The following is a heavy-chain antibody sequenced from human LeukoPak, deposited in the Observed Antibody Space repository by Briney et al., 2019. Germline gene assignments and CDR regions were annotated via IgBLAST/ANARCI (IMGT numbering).Heavy chain of an antibody. CDR1: GLTFSSSW. V-gene: IGHV3-7*01. Sequence: PGGSLRLSCAVSGLTFSSSWMDWVLQAPGKGLEWVASINPDGNKKYSADSVKGRFTISRDNAENSLYLQMNSLRVEDTAFYYCARDLAYSRLDYWGQGMLVTVSS. CDR2: INPDGNKK. CDR3: ARDLAYSRLDY. D-gene: IGHD5-18*01. J-gene: IGHJ4*02.